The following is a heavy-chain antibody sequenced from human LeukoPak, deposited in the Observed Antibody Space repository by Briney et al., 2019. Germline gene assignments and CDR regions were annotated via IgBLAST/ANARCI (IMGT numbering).Heavy chain of an antibody. Sequence: ASVKVSCKVSGYTLTELSMHWVRQAPGKGLEWMGGFDPEDGETIYARKFQGRVTMTEDTSTDTAYMELSSLRSEDTAVYYCATGVEGAGNSEDWGQGTLVTVSS. CDR1: GYTLTELS. D-gene: IGHD4-23*01. CDR3: ATGVEGAGNSED. V-gene: IGHV1-24*01. CDR2: FDPEDGET. J-gene: IGHJ4*02.